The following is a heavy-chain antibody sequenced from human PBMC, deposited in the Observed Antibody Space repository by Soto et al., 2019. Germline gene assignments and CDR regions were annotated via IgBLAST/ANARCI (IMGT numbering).Heavy chain of an antibody. CDR3: ARSVMVVRYSSGWYAYFDY. Sequence: QVQLVQSGAEVKKPGSSVKVSCKAAGGTFSSYAISWVRQAPGQGLEWMGGIIPIFGTANYAQKFQGRVTITADKSTSTAYMELSSLISEDTAVYYCARSVMVVRYSSGWYAYFDYWGQGTLVTVSS. CDR1: GGTFSSYA. CDR2: IIPIFGTA. J-gene: IGHJ4*02. V-gene: IGHV1-69*06. D-gene: IGHD6-19*01.